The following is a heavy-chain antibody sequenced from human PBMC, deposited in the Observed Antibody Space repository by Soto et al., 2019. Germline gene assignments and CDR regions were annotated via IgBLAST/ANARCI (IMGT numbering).Heavy chain of an antibody. CDR1: GESVSRNSAA. CDR3: AGTTSHQWYYMDV. J-gene: IGHJ6*03. CDR2: TYYRSRWYN. V-gene: IGHV6-1*01. D-gene: IGHD1-7*01. Sequence: TLSITCAISGESVSRNSAAWKWKRLSPSRDLEWLARTYYRSRWYNDYAVSVRSRITVNPYTSKIQFSLQLTSVTPEDTAVYYGAGTTSHQWYYMDVWGKGTTDTVSS.